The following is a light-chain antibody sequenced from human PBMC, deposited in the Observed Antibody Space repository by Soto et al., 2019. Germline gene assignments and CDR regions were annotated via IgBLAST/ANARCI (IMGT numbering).Light chain of an antibody. CDR2: DAS. Sequence: DIQMTQSPSTLSASVGDTVTVTCRASQSVSGWLAWYQQNPGEAPKLLIYDASALQRGVPSRVSGSGSGTKVTLTIASLQTEDFATDYCQQYETFSGTFGPGTKVDIK. CDR3: QQYETFSGT. J-gene: IGKJ1*01. V-gene: IGKV1-5*01. CDR1: QSVSGW.